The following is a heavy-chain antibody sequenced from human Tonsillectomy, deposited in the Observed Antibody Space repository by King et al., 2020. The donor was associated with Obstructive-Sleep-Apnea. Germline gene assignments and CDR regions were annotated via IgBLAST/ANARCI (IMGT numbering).Heavy chain of an antibody. CDR1: GFTFSSYG. Sequence: VQLVESGGGVVQPGRSLRLSCAASGFTFSSYGMHWVRQAPGKGLEWVAVIWYDGSNKYYADSVKGRLTISRDNSKNTLYLQMNSLRAEDTAVYYCAKGGGGWYYYYFDYWGQGTLVTVSS. CDR2: IWYDGSNK. V-gene: IGHV3-33*06. D-gene: IGHD6-19*01. J-gene: IGHJ4*02. CDR3: AKGGGGWYYYYFDY.